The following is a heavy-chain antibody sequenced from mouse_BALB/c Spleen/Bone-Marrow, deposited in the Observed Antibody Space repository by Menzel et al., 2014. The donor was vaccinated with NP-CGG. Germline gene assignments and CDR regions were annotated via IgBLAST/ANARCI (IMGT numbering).Heavy chain of an antibody. J-gene: IGHJ2*01. V-gene: IGHV1S127*01. CDR1: GYTFTSYW. Sequence: VQLQQSGAELVKPGASVKMSCKASGYTFTSYWMHWVKQRPGQGPEWIGTIDPSDSYTSYNQKFKGKATLTVDTSSSTAYMQLSSLTSEDSAVYYCTMDDYDGGYYFDYWGQGTTLTVSS. CDR2: IDPSDSYT. D-gene: IGHD2-4*01. CDR3: TMDDYDGGYYFDY.